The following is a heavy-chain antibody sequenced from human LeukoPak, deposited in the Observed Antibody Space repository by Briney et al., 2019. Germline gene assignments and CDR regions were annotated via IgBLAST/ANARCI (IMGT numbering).Heavy chain of an antibody. CDR3: AKAPIKYCSGGSCSSGDYYGMDV. Sequence: HPGGSLRLSCAASGFTFSSYAMSWVRQAPGKGLEWVSAISGSGGSTYYADSVKGRFTISRDNSKNTLYLQMNSLRAEDTAVYYCAKAPIKYCSGGSCSSGDYYGMDVWGQGTTVTVSS. V-gene: IGHV3-23*01. D-gene: IGHD2-15*01. CDR1: GFTFSSYA. J-gene: IGHJ6*02. CDR2: ISGSGGST.